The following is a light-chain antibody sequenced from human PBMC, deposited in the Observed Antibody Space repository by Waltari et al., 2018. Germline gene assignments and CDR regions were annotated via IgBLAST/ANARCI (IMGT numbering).Light chain of an antibody. CDR3: QSYDTSLSVV. V-gene: IGLV1-40*01. CDR1: GSNLGAGYD. CDR2: GTS. J-gene: IGLJ2*01. Sequence: QSVLTQPPSVSGAPGPRVSISCTGSGSNLGAGYDVHWYQQLPGKAPKLLIYGTSTRPPGVPDRFFGSQSGTSASLAITALQAEDEAEYYCQSYDTSLSVVFGGGTKLTVL.